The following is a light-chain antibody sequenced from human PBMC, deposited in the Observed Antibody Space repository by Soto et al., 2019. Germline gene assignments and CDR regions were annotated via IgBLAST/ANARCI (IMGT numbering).Light chain of an antibody. CDR2: KAS. CDR1: QSISSW. J-gene: IGKJ4*01. Sequence: DIQMTQSPSTLSASVGDRVTITCRASQSISSWLAWYQQKPGKAPNLLIYKASSLESGVPSRFSGSGSGTEVTLTISSLQPDDFATYYCQQHDTYPLTFGGGTKVEIK. V-gene: IGKV1-5*03. CDR3: QQHDTYPLT.